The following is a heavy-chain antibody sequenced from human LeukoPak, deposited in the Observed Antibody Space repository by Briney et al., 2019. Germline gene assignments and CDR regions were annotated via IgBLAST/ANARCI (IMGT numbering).Heavy chain of an antibody. Sequence: GGSLRLSCAASGFTFSSYAMNWVRQAAGKGLAWVSTICVRTGNTYYADSVEGRFTISRDNSIDTLSLLMHSLRAEDTAIYYCAKGNWDKLEVFDYWGQGTLVTVSS. V-gene: IGHV3-23*01. CDR1: GFTFSSYA. CDR2: ICVRTGNT. D-gene: IGHD1/OR15-1a*01. CDR3: AKGNWDKLEVFDY. J-gene: IGHJ4*02.